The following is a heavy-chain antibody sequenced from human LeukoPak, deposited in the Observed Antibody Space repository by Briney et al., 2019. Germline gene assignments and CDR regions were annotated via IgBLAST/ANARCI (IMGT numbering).Heavy chain of an antibody. V-gene: IGHV1-18*01. CDR3: AREWYYYDSGSYSHCDY. CDR1: GYTFSSYG. Sequence: SVTVSCKASGYTFSSYGISWVRQAPGQGLEWMGWISGYNDNTNYAQKLQGRVTMTTDTSTSTAYMELRSLRSDDTAVYYCAREWYYYDSGSYSHCDYWGQGTLVTVSS. J-gene: IGHJ4*02. D-gene: IGHD3-10*01. CDR2: ISGYNDNT.